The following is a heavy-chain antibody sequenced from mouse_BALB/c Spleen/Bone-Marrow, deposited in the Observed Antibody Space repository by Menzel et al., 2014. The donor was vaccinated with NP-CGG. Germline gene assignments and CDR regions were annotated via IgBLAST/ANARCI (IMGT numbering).Heavy chain of an antibody. CDR3: ARNPIRRNAMDY. Sequence: VMLVESGPGLVQPSQSLSITCTVSGFSLTSYGVHWVRRSPGKGLEWLGVIWSGGTTDYNAPFISRLSISKDNSKSQVFFKMNSLQANDTAIYYCARNPIRRNAMDYWGQGTSVTVSS. CDR2: IWSGGTT. J-gene: IGHJ4*01. D-gene: IGHD2-12*01. CDR1: GFSLTSYG. V-gene: IGHV2-2*02.